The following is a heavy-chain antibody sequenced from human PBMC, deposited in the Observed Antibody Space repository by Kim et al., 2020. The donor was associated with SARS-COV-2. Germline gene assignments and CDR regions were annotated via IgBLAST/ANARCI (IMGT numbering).Heavy chain of an antibody. D-gene: IGHD6-19*01. CDR2: ISWNSGSI. Sequence: GGSLRLSCAASGFTFGDYAMHWVRQAPGKGLEWVSGISWNSGSIGYADSVKGRFTISRDNAKNSLYLQMNSLRAEDTALYYCAKDIRSSGRDAFDIWGQGTMVTVSS. J-gene: IGHJ3*02. CDR1: GFTFGDYA. V-gene: IGHV3-9*01. CDR3: AKDIRSSGRDAFDI.